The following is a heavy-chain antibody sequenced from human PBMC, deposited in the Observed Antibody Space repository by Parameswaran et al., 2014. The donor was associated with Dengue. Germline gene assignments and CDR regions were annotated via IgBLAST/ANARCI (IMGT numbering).Heavy chain of an antibody. Sequence: KWIRQPPGKGLEWVSSISSSSSYIYYADSVKGRFTISRDNAKNSLYLQMNSLRAEDTAVYYCAREHFTMIVDGMDVWGQGTTVTVSS. V-gene: IGHV3-21*01. D-gene: IGHD3-22*01. J-gene: IGHJ6*02. CDR2: ISSSSSYI. CDR3: AREHFTMIVDGMDV.